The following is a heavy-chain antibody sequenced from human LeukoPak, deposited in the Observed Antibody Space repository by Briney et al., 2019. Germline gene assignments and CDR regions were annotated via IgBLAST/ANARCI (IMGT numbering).Heavy chain of an antibody. CDR1: GFTFRSYG. D-gene: IGHD1-26*01. Sequence: PGGSLRLSCAASGFTFRSYGMHWVRQAPGKGLEWVAVIWYDGSNKYYADSVKGRFTISRDNSKNTLYLQMNSLRAEDTAVYYCARDRSGSYLDYWGQGTLVTVSS. V-gene: IGHV3-33*01. CDR3: ARDRSGSYLDY. CDR2: IWYDGSNK. J-gene: IGHJ4*02.